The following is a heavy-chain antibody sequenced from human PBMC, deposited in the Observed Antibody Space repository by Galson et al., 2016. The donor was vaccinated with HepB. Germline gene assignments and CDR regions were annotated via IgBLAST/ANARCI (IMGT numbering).Heavy chain of an antibody. Sequence: SLRLSCAASKFSFNSYAMHWVRLAPGRGLEWVAVIWYDGNNKFYADSVRGRFTISRDNSKNTLYLQMNSLRAEDTAVYYCARVDTPMGRYYGLDVWGQGTTVTVSS. CDR1: KFSFNSYA. J-gene: IGHJ6*02. V-gene: IGHV3-33*01. CDR3: ARVDTPMGRYYGLDV. CDR2: IWYDGNNK. D-gene: IGHD5-18*01.